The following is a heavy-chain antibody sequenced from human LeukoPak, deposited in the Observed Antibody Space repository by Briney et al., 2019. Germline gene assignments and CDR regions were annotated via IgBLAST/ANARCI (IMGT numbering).Heavy chain of an antibody. CDR3: TTEGGYSYGLDAFDI. CDR1: GFTFSSCA. CDR2: IWYDGSNK. V-gene: IGHV3-33*01. D-gene: IGHD5-18*01. Sequence: GGSLRLSCAASGFTFSSCAMYWVRQAPGKGLEWVAVIWYDGSNKYYTDSVKGRFTISRDNSKNTLYLQMNSLRAEDTAVYYCTTEGGYSYGLDAFDIWGQGTMVTVSS. J-gene: IGHJ3*02.